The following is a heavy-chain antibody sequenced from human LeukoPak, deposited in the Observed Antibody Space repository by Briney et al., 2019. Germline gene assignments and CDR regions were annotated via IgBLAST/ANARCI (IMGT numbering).Heavy chain of an antibody. J-gene: IGHJ6*03. CDR3: ARVAPGISFYYYMDV. Sequence: GGSLRLSCAASGFTVSRNYMSWVRQAPGKGLEWVSSISSSSSYIYYADSVKGRFTVSRDNAKNSLYLQMNSLRAEDTAVYYCARVAPGISFYYYMDVWGKGTTVTVSS. CDR2: ISSSSSYI. CDR1: GFTVSRNY. V-gene: IGHV3-21*01. D-gene: IGHD1-14*01.